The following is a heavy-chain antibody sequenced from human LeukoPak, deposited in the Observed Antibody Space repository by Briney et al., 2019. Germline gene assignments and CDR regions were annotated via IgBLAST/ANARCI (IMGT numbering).Heavy chain of an antibody. J-gene: IGHJ3*02. CDR3: ARELPSLVDDAFDI. Sequence: QTGGSLRLSCAASGFTFSSYSMSWVRQAPGKGLEWVSYISSSSSTIYYADSVKGRFTISRDNAKNSLYLQMNSLRAEDTAVYYCARELPSLVDDAFDIWGQGTMVTVSS. CDR1: GFTFSSYS. V-gene: IGHV3-48*01. D-gene: IGHD2-2*01. CDR2: ISSSSSTI.